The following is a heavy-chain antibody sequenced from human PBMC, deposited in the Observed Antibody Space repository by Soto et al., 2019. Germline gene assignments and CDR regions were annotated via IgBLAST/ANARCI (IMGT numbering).Heavy chain of an antibody. J-gene: IGHJ4*02. CDR2: ISSSGSTI. V-gene: IGHV3-48*03. D-gene: IGHD6-6*01. Sequence: EAQLVESGGGLVQPGGSLRLSCAASGFTFSSYEMNWVRQAPGKGLEWVSYISSSGSTIYYADSVEGRFTISRDNAKNSLFLQMNSLRAEDTAAYYCARDRGWSSSPGFFDYWGQGTLVPVAS. CDR3: ARDRGWSSSPGFFDY. CDR1: GFTFSSYE.